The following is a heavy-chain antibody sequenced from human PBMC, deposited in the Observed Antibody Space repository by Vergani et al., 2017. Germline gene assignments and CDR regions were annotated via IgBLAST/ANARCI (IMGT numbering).Heavy chain of an antibody. D-gene: IGHD5-12*01. CDR2: MNPKSGNT. J-gene: IGHJ5*02. CDR3: ARGVVDSKYRHYWFAP. CDR1: GSNFTSFY. Sequence: QEQLVQSGAEVRKPGASVKVSCNASGSNFTSFYINWVRLATEQGLGWMGWMNPKSGNTAYAAKFQGRITMTRDSSTDTAYMEMKSLRSADTAIYFCARGVVDSKYRHYWFAPWGQGTVVTVSS. V-gene: IGHV1-8*01.